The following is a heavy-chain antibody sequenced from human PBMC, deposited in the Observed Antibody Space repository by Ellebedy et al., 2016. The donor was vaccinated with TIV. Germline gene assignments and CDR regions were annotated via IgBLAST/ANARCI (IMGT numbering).Heavy chain of an antibody. Sequence: AASVKVSCKASGYTFTSYDINWVRQATGQGLEWMGWMNPNSDNTGYAQKFQGRVTITRNTSISTAYMELSSLRSEDTAVYYCARGSVREDYYYYGMDVWGQGTTVTVSS. V-gene: IGHV1-8*03. D-gene: IGHD3-10*01. J-gene: IGHJ6*02. CDR3: ARGSVREDYYYYGMDV. CDR1: GYTFTSYD. CDR2: MNPNSDNT.